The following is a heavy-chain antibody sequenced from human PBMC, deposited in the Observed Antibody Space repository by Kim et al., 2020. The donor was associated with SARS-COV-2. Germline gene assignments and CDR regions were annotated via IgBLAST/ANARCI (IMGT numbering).Heavy chain of an antibody. V-gene: IGHV5-51*01. J-gene: IGHJ4*02. Sequence: YSPSCQDQVTISADKSISTAYLQWSSLKASDTAMYYCARRSIVGATLDYWGQGTLVTVSS. D-gene: IGHD1-26*01. CDR3: ARRSIVGATLDY.